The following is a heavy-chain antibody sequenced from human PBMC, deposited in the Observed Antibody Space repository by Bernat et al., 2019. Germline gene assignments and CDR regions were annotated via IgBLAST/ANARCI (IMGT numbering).Heavy chain of an antibody. D-gene: IGHD6-6*01. V-gene: IGHV3-15*07. J-gene: IGHJ2*01. CDR1: GFTFSNAW. CDR2: IKSKTDGGTT. Sequence: EVQLVESGGGLVKPGGSLRLSCAASGFTFSNAWMNWVRQAPGKGLEWVGRIKSKTDGGTTDYAAPVKGRFTISRDDSKNTLYLQMNSLKTEDTAVYYCSPDLVGYSSSWMKLSYWYFDLWGRGPLVTV. CDR3: SPDLVGYSSSWMKLSYWYFDL.